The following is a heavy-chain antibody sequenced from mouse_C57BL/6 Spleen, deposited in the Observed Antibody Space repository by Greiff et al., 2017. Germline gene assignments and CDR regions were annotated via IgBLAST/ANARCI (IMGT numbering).Heavy chain of an antibody. CDR3: ARSNYDYVYFDY. CDR1: GFTFTDYY. CDR2: IRNKANGYTT. Sequence: EVKLVESGGGLVQPGGSLSLSCAASGFTFTDYYMSWVRQPPGKALEWLGFIRNKANGYTTEYSASVKGRFTISRDNSQSILYLQMNALRAEDSATYYCARSNYDYVYFDYWGQGTTLTVSS. J-gene: IGHJ2*01. D-gene: IGHD2-4*01. V-gene: IGHV7-3*01.